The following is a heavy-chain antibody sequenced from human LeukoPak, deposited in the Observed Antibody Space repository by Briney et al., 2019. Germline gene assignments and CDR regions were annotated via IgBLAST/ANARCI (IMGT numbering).Heavy chain of an antibody. CDR3: ARAVEYYYGSGSSPLDY. J-gene: IGHJ4*02. D-gene: IGHD3-10*01. CDR2: INPNSGGT. V-gene: IGHV1-2*04. Sequence: ASVKVSCKASGYTFTGYYMHWVRQAPGQGLEWMGWINPNSGGTNYAQKFQGWVTMTRDTSISTAYMELSRLRSDDTAVYYCARAVEYYYGSGSSPLDYWGQGPLVTVSS. CDR1: GYTFTGYY.